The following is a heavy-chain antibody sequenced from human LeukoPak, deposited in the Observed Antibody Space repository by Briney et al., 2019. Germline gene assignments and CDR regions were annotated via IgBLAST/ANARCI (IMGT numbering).Heavy chain of an antibody. V-gene: IGHV1-58*02. CDR2: IVVGSGNT. J-gene: IGHJ6*02. D-gene: IGHD3-3*01. CDR1: GFTFTSSA. CDR3: ARSSLRFLTYYYYGMDV. Sequence: TSVKVSCKASGFTFTSSAMQWVRQARGQRLEWIGWIVVGSGNTNYAQKFQERVTITRDMSTSTAYMELSSLRSEDTAVYYCARSSLRFLTYYYYGMDVWGQGTTVTVSS.